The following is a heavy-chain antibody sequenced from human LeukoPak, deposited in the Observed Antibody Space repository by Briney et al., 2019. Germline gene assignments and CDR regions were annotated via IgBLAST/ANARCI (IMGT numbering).Heavy chain of an antibody. CDR2: IYYSGST. J-gene: IGHJ4*02. Sequence: SETLSLTCTVSGGSISSYYWSWIRQPPGKGLEWIGYIYYSGSTNYNPSLKSRVTISVDTSKNQFSLKLSSVTAADTAVYYCARQVYSGSSPLVYWGQGTLVTVSS. V-gene: IGHV4-59*01. CDR3: ARQVYSGSSPLVY. D-gene: IGHD1-26*01. CDR1: GGSISSYY.